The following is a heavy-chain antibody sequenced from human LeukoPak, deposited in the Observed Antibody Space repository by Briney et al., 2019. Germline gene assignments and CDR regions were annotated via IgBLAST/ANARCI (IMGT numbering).Heavy chain of an antibody. CDR1: GFTFSSYA. CDR3: AKTEATYCGGDCYSRYFDL. J-gene: IGHJ2*01. V-gene: IGHV3-23*01. CDR2: ISGSGGST. Sequence: SGGSLRLSCAASGFTFSSYAMSWVRQAPGKGLEWVSAISGSGGSTYYADSVKGRFTISRDNSKNTLYLQMNSLRAEDTAVYYCAKTEATYCGGDCYSRYFDLWGRGTLVTVSS. D-gene: IGHD2-21*01.